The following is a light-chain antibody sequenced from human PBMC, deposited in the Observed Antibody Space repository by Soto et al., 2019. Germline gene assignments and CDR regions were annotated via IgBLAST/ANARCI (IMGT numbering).Light chain of an antibody. CDR1: QDIRKY. Sequence: DIQMTQSPSSLSASVGDRVTITCRASQDIRKYLAWYQQKPGTVPKLLIYAASTLQPGVPSRFSGSGSGTDFTLTISSLQPEDFQTYYCQRYNSAPWTFGQGTRVDIK. CDR3: QRYNSAPWT. J-gene: IGKJ1*01. CDR2: AAS. V-gene: IGKV1-27*01.